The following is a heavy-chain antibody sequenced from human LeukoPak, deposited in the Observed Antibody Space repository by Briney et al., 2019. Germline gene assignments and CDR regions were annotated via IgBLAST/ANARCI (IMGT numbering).Heavy chain of an antibody. V-gene: IGHV3-23*01. Sequence: GGSLRLSCAASGFTFSSYAISWVRQAPGKGLEWVSAISGSGGSTYYADSVKGRFTISRDNSKNTLYLQMNSLRAEDTAVYYCAKSSNPPRGYSGHDSGFYYFDYWGQGTLVTVSS. D-gene: IGHD5-12*01. J-gene: IGHJ4*02. CDR3: AKSSNPPRGYSGHDSGFYYFDY. CDR1: GFTFSSYA. CDR2: ISGSGGST.